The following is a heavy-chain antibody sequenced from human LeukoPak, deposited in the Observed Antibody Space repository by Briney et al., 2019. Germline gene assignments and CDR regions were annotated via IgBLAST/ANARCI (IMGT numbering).Heavy chain of an antibody. V-gene: IGHV3-48*04. CDR1: GFTFDSYG. D-gene: IGHD3-10*02. CDR2: ISSSGSTI. CDR3: AELGITMIGGV. J-gene: IGHJ6*04. Sequence: GGSLRLSCAASGFTFDSYGMHWVRQAPGKGLEWVSYISSSGSTIYYADSVKGRFTISRDNAKNSLYLQMNSLRAEDTAVYYCAELGITMIGGVWGKGTTVTISS.